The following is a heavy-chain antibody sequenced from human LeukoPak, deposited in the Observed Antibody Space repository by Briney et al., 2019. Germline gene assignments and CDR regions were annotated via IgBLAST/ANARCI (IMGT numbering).Heavy chain of an antibody. D-gene: IGHD6-13*01. Sequence: ASVKVSCKVSVYTLTELAIHWVRQAPGQGLEWMGIINPSGGSTSYAQKFQGRVTMTRDTSTSTVYMELSSLRSEDTAVYYCARALAAAERSYYYYYMDVWGKGTTVTISS. CDR2: INPSGGST. J-gene: IGHJ6*03. V-gene: IGHV1-46*01. CDR1: VYTLTELA. CDR3: ARALAAAERSYYYYYMDV.